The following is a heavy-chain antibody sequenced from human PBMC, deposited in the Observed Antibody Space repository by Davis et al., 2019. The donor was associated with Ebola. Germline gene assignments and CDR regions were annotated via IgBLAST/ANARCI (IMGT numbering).Heavy chain of an antibody. J-gene: IGHJ6*02. V-gene: IGHV4-34*01. D-gene: IGHD6-6*01. CDR2: LNHRGST. CDR3: ARLRQLVPYYYYGMDV. CDR1: AGSFSGYY. Sequence: SETLSLTCAVYAGSFSGYYWSWIRQPPAKWLDWLGELNHRGSTNYNPSLKSRVTISVDKSKNQFSLKLSSVTAADTAVYYCARLRQLVPYYYYGMDVWGQGTTVTVSS.